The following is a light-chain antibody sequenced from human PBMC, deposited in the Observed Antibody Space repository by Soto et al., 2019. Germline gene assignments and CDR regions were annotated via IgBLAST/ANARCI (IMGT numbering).Light chain of an antibody. J-gene: IGKJ3*01. Sequence: EVVLTQSPATLSLSPGESATLSCRASQSVSVNFAWYQQKPGQAPRPLIYSASDRAPGIPARFSGRGSGTYFTLTISSLEPEDFAVYYCQQYGSSPLFTFGPGTKVDIK. CDR2: SAS. CDR1: QSVSVN. CDR3: QQYGSSPLFT. V-gene: IGKV3-11*01.